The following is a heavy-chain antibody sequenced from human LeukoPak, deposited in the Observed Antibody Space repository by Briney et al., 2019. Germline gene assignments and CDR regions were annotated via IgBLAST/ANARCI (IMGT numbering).Heavy chain of an antibody. D-gene: IGHD6-13*01. CDR2: FDPEDGET. Sequence: ASVNVSCKVSGYTLTELSMHWVRQAPGKGLEWMGGFDPEDGETIYAQKFQGRVTMTETTSTDTAYMELSSLRSEDTAVYYCTTSSSWPVDYWGQGTLVTVSS. CDR3: TTSSSWPVDY. J-gene: IGHJ4*02. CDR1: GYTLTELS. V-gene: IGHV1-24*01.